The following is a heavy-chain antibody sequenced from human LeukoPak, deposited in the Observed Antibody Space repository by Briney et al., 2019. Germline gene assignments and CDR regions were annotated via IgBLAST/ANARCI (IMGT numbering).Heavy chain of an antibody. V-gene: IGHV3-33*01. CDR1: GFTFSSYG. Sequence: GGSLRLSCAASGFTFSSYGMHWVRQAPGKGLEWVAVIWYDGSNKYYADSVRGRFTISRDNSKNTLYLQMNSLRAEDTAVYYCARASLYCSGGSCYHGPWDYWGQGTLVTVSS. D-gene: IGHD2-15*01. CDR2: IWYDGSNK. J-gene: IGHJ4*02. CDR3: ARASLYCSGGSCYHGPWDY.